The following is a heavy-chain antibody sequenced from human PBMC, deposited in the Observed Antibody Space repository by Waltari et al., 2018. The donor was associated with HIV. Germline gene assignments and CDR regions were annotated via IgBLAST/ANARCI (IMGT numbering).Heavy chain of an antibody. CDR2: ISWNSGTI. CDR3: AKVGMTAVTSYAIDI. D-gene: IGHD4-17*01. Sequence: EVLLVESGGGLVQPGGSLRLSCAASGFKFADYAMYWVREGPGRGLEWDSIISWNSGTIGYSDSVKGRFTITRDNAKNSLSLQMNSLRPGDTALYYCAKVGMTAVTSYAIDIWGQGTMVTVSS. V-gene: IGHV3-9*01. CDR1: GFKFADYA. J-gene: IGHJ3*02.